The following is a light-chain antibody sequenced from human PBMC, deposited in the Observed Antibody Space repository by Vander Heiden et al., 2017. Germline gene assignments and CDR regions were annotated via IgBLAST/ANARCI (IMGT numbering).Light chain of an antibody. Sequence: EIVLTPSPATLSLSPGERATLSCRASQSVSSYVAWYQQKPGQAPRLLIYDASNRATGIPARFSGSGSGTDFTLTISSLEPEDFAVYYCQQRSNWPRYTFGQGTKLEIK. CDR2: DAS. CDR3: QQRSNWPRYT. J-gene: IGKJ2*01. CDR1: QSVSSY. V-gene: IGKV3-11*01.